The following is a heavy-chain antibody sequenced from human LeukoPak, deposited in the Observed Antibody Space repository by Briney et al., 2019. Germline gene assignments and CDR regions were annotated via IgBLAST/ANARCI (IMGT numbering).Heavy chain of an antibody. J-gene: IGHJ4*02. CDR1: GYTVTNYY. V-gene: IGHV1-46*01. CDR3: ARSGMWFSTND. Sequence: ASGKVCCKASGYTVTNYYMHWVRQAPGQGLEWMGMINPSISSRTYAQKFQGRVTVTSDTSTSTVYMEVSSLRSEDTAIYYCARSGMWFSTNDWGQGTLVTVSS. D-gene: IGHD2-21*01. CDR2: INPSISSR.